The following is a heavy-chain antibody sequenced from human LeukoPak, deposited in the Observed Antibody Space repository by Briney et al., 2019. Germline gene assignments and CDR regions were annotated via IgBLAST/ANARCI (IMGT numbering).Heavy chain of an antibody. CDR2: IYYSGST. CDR3: ARAGQFISARPITFDY. D-gene: IGHD6-6*01. V-gene: IGHV4-61*01. J-gene: IGHJ4*02. Sequence: PSETVSLTCTVSGGSISSSSYYWCWIRQPPGKGLEWIGYIYYSGSTNSNPSLKSRVTISLDTSKNQFSLKLSPVTAADTAVYYCARAGQFISARPITFDYWGQGSLVTVSS. CDR1: GGSISSSSYY.